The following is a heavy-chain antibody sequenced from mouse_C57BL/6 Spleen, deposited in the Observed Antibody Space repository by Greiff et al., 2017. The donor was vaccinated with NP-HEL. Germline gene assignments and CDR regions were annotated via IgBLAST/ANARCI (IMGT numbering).Heavy chain of an antibody. J-gene: IGHJ1*03. CDR2: INPNNGGT. D-gene: IGHD2-1*01. CDR1: GYTFTDYY. CDR3: ARGSGNSFLDV. V-gene: IGHV1-26*01. Sequence: VQLQQSGPELVKPGASVKISCKASGYTFTDYYMNWVKQSHGKSLEWIGDINPNNGGTSYNQKFKGKATLTVDKSSSTAYMELRSLTSEDSAVYYCARGSGNSFLDVWGTGTTVTVSS.